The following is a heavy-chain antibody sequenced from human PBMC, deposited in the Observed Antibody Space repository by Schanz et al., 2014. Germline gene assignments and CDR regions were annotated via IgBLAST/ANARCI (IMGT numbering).Heavy chain of an antibody. D-gene: IGHD2-2*01. CDR3: ARDLSSLIQGDV. Sequence: VQLLESGGGLVQPGGSLRLSCAASGFTFRVFAMNWVRQAPGKGLEWVSIITGSGATYYADSVKGRFTISRDNAKNLLYLQMNGLRAEDTAVYFCARDLSSLIQGDVWGKGTTXTVSS. V-gene: IGHV3-48*01. CDR2: ITGSGAT. CDR1: GFTFRVFA. J-gene: IGHJ6*04.